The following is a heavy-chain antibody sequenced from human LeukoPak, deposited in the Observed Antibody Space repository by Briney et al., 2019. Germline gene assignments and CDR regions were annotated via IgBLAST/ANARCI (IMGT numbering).Heavy chain of an antibody. V-gene: IGHV1-69*04. Sequence: ASVKVSCKASGGTFSSYAIGWVRQAPGQGLEWMGRIIPILGIANYAQKFQGKVTITADKSTSTAYMELSSLRSEDTAVYYCARDAITGAADNNWFDPWGQGTLVTVSS. D-gene: IGHD1-20*01. CDR2: IIPILGIA. CDR1: GGTFSSYA. J-gene: IGHJ5*02. CDR3: ARDAITGAADNNWFDP.